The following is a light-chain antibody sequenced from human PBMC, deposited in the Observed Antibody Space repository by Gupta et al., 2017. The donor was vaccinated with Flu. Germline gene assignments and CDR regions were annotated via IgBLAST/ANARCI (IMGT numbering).Light chain of an antibody. CDR1: QSVRSN. CDR2: GAS. J-gene: IGKJ2*01. V-gene: IGKV3-15*01. Sequence: EIKLSLATLSVSPGERATLSCRASQSVRSNLAWYQQKPGKAPRLLMYGASTRATAIPARFSGSGSGTEFTLTISSLQSEDFAVYYCQQYDNWPDTFGQGTKLEIK. CDR3: QQYDNWPDT.